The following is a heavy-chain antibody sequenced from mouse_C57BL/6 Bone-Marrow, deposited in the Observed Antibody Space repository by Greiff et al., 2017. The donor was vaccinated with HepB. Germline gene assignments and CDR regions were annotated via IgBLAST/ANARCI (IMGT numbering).Heavy chain of an antibody. D-gene: IGHD1-1*01. CDR3: AREMGYYGSSYDWYFDG. Sequence: VQLQQSGAELVKPGASVKISCKASGYAFSSYWMNWVKQRPGKGLEWIGQIYPGDGDTNYNGKFKGKATLTADKSSSTAYMQHSSLTSEDSAVYCCAREMGYYGSSYDWYFDGWGTGTTVTVSS. CDR1: GYAFSSYW. J-gene: IGHJ1*03. V-gene: IGHV1-80*01. CDR2: IYPGDGDT.